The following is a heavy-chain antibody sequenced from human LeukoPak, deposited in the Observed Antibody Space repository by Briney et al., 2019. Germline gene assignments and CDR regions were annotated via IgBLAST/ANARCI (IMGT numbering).Heavy chain of an antibody. D-gene: IGHD5-24*01. CDR3: TRVGYIDEGIDY. J-gene: IGHJ4*02. CDR2: IKQDGSKK. Sequence: GGSLRLSCAASGFAFMSYSMHWVRQAPGKGLEWVANIKQDGSKKSYVDSVKGRFTISRDNAKNSLYLQMNSLRAEDTAIYYCTRVGYIDEGIDYWGQGTLVTVSS. CDR1: GFAFMSYS. V-gene: IGHV3-7*04.